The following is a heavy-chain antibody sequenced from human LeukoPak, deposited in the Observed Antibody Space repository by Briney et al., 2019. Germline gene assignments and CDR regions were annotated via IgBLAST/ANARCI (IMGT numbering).Heavy chain of an antibody. CDR1: GGTFSSYA. CDR2: IIPIFGTA. J-gene: IGHJ4*02. Sequence: ASVKVSCKASGGTFSSYAISWVRQAPGQGLEWMGGIIPIFGTANYAQKFQGRVTITADESTSTAYMELRSLTSDDTAVYYCARGLRYTSYWGQGTLVTVSS. CDR3: ARGLRYTSY. D-gene: IGHD3-10*01. V-gene: IGHV1-69*13.